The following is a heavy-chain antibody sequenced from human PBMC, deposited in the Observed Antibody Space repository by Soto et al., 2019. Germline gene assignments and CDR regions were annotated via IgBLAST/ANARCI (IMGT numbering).Heavy chain of an antibody. D-gene: IGHD3-16*02. J-gene: IGHJ6*02. CDR3: ARGLYSDLWGSYRGSYYYYGMDV. CDR2: IIPIFGTA. CDR1: GGTFSSYA. V-gene: IGHV1-69*01. Sequence: QVQLVQSGAEVKKPGSSVKVSCKASGGTFSSYAISWVRQAPGQGLEWMGGIIPIFGTANYAQKFQGRVTITADESTSTAYMRLSSLRSEDTAVYYCARGLYSDLWGSYRGSYYYYGMDVSGQGTTVTVSS.